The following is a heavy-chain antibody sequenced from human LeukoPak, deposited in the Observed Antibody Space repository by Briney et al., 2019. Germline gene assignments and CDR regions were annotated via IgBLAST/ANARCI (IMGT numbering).Heavy chain of an antibody. V-gene: IGHV1-69*04. J-gene: IGHJ6*02. CDR2: IIPILGIA. CDR3: ARDSTTDLYYYYYGMDV. Sequence: SVKVSCRASGGTFSSYAISWVRQAPGQGLEWMGRIIPILGIANYAQKFQGRVTITADKSTSTAYMELSSLRSEDTAVYYCARDSTTDLYYYYYGMDVWGQGTTVTVSS. CDR1: GGTFSSYA. D-gene: IGHD4-11*01.